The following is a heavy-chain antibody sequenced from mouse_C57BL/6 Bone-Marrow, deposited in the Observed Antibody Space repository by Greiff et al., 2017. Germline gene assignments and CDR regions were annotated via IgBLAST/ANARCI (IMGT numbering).Heavy chain of an antibody. CDR1: GFNIKDDY. CDR3: TSLLRLARDY. J-gene: IGHJ2*01. Sequence: VQLKQSGAELVRPGASVKLSCTASGFNIKDDYMHWVKQRPEQGLEWIGWIDPENGDTEYASKFQGKATITADTSSNTAYLQLSSLTSEDTAVDYCTSLLRLARDYWGQGTTLTVSS. CDR2: IDPENGDT. V-gene: IGHV14-4*01. D-gene: IGHD1-2*01.